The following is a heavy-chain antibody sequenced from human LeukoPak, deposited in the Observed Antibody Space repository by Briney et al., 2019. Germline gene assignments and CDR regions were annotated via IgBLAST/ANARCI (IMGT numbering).Heavy chain of an antibody. J-gene: IGHJ4*02. CDR2: IYPGDSDT. D-gene: IGHD3-22*01. CDR1: GHSFTSYW. CDR3: ARGGSGMIVVDYFDY. Sequence: GESLKISCKGSGHSFTSYWIGWVRQMPGKGLEWMGIIYPGDSDTRYSPSFQGQVTISADKSISTAYLQWSSLKASDTAMYYCARGGSGMIVVDYFDYWGQGTLVTVSS. V-gene: IGHV5-51*01.